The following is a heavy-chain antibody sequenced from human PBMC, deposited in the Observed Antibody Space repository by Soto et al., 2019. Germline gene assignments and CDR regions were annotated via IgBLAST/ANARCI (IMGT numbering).Heavy chain of an antibody. V-gene: IGHV4-34*01. CDR3: AKDLPRHSSGYYYVPYYYYGMDV. Sequence: SETLSLTCVVYGGSLSGVYWTWIRQPPGKGLAWIGEINHSGSTNYSPSLESRVTISLDTSNNQFSLKLSSVTAADTAVYYCAKDLPRHSSGYYYVPYYYYGMDVWGQGTTVTVSS. J-gene: IGHJ6*02. CDR2: INHSGST. D-gene: IGHD3-22*01. CDR1: GGSLSGVY.